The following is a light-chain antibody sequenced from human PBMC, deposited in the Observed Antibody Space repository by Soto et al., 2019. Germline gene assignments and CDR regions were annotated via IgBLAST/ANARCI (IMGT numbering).Light chain of an antibody. CDR1: SNDVGGYNY. J-gene: IGLJ3*02. CDR3: CSYAGTYWV. V-gene: IGLV2-11*01. CDR2: DVS. Sequence: QSALTQPRSVSGSPGQSVTISCTGTSNDVGGYNYVSWFQQHPGKVPKLMVYDVSYRPSGVPDRFSGSKSGNTASLTIFGIQADDEGDYYCCSYAGTYWVFGGGTKLTVL.